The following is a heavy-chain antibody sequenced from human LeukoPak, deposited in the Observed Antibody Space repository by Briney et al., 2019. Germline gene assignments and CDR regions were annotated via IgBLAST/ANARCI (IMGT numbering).Heavy chain of an antibody. D-gene: IGHD4-17*01. CDR1: GFTFSNFG. CDR3: AKDRDDYGNDC. V-gene: IGHV3-30*02. J-gene: IGHJ4*02. Sequence: PGVSLRLSCAASGFTFSNFGMHWIRQAPGKGLEWVAVERSGGSKHYADSVKGRFTISRDNSKNTLWLEMNSLRTDDTAVYYCAKDRDDYGNDCWGQGVLVTVST. CDR2: ERSGGSK.